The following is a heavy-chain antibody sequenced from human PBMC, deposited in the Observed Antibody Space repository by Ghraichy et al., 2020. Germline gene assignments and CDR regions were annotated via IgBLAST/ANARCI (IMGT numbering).Heavy chain of an antibody. J-gene: IGHJ4*02. CDR3: ARSVPPSYPLVGATTRPIDY. D-gene: IGHD1-26*01. CDR2: ISSSSSTI. Sequence: GGSLRLSCAASGFTFSSYSMNWVRQAPGKGLEWVSYISSSSSTIYYADSVKGRFTISRDNAKNSLYLQMNSLRDEDTAVYYCARSVPPSYPLVGATTRPIDYWGQGTLVTVSS. CDR1: GFTFSSYS. V-gene: IGHV3-48*02.